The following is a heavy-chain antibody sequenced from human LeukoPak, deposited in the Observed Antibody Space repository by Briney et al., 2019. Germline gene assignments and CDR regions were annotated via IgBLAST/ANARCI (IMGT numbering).Heavy chain of an antibody. Sequence: PSETLSLTCTVSGGSISSSSYYWGWIRQPPGKGLEWIGSIYYSGSTYYNPSLKSRVTISVDTSKNQFSLKLSSVTAADTAVYYCATKNYYYYYMDVWGKGTTVTVSS. V-gene: IGHV4-39*01. CDR1: GGSISSSSYY. J-gene: IGHJ6*03. CDR2: IYYSGST. CDR3: ATKNYYYYYMDV.